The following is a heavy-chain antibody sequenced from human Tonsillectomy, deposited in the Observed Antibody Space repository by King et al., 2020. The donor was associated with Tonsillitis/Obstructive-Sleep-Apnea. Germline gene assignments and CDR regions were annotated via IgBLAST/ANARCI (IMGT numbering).Heavy chain of an antibody. J-gene: IGHJ3*02. CDR3: AKACGSYFLRDAFDI. D-gene: IGHD1-26*01. V-gene: IGHV3-30*18. CDR1: GFTFSNYG. Sequence: VQLVESGGGVVQPGRSLRLSCAASGFTFSNYGMHWVRQAPGKGLEWVAVISYDGSDKNYADSVKGRFTISRDNSKNTLYVEMNSLRAEDTAVYYCAKACGSYFLRDAFDIWGQGTMVTVSS. CDR2: ISYDGSDK.